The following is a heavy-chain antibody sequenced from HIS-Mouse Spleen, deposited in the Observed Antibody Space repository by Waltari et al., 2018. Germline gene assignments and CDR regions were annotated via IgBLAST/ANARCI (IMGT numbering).Heavy chain of an antibody. Sequence: QVQLQESGPGLVKPSETLSLTCTVSGGSISSYYWSWIRQPAGTGLEWIGRIYTSVSTKDNHTLKSRGTMSVDTSKNQLSLKLSSVTAADTAVYYCARDFHDFWSGYYGGDKKHDAFDIWGQGTMVTVSS. CDR1: GGSISSYY. D-gene: IGHD3-3*01. V-gene: IGHV4-4*07. J-gene: IGHJ3*02. CDR2: IYTSVST. CDR3: ARDFHDFWSGYYGGDKKHDAFDI.